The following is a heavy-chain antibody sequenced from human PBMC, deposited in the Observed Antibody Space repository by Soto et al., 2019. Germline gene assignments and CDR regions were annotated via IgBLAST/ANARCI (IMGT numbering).Heavy chain of an antibody. J-gene: IGHJ4*02. Sequence: QVQLVESGGVVVQPGTSLRLSCATSGFTFSRYAMHWVRQAPGKWLEWVAILWSDGSNVHYGDSVKGRFTISRDNSKNTLYLQMNDWRVEDPAVYSWARDFIDYGDSGGFDQWGPGTLVTVAS. CDR2: LWSDGSNV. D-gene: IGHD4-17*01. CDR3: ARDFIDYGDSGGFDQ. CDR1: GFTFSRYA. V-gene: IGHV3-33*01.